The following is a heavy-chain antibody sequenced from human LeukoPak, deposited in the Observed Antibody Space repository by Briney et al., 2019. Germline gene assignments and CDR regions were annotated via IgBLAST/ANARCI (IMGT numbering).Heavy chain of an antibody. CDR2: IYYSGST. Sequence: SETLSLTCTVSGGSISSSSYYWGWIRQPPGKGLEWIGSIYYSGSTYYNPSLKSRVTISVDTSKNQFSLKLSSVTAADTAVYYCARNVQKTKYDYVWGSYRYYFDYWGQGTLVTVSS. V-gene: IGHV4-39*01. CDR1: GGSISSSSYY. D-gene: IGHD3-16*02. CDR3: ARNVQKTKYDYVWGSYRYYFDY. J-gene: IGHJ4*02.